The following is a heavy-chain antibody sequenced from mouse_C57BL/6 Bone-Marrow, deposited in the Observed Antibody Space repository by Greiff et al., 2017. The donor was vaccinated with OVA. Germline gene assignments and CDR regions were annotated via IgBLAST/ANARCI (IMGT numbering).Heavy chain of an antibody. Sequence: QVQLQQSGPGLVQPSQSLSITCTVSGFSLTSYGVHWVRQSPGKGLEWLGVIWRGGSTDYNAAFMSRLSITKDNSKSQVFFKMNSLQADDTAKYYGAKKGMHGNPWFAYWGQGTLVTVSA. CDR3: AKKGMHGNPWFAY. CDR1: GFSLTSYG. J-gene: IGHJ3*01. CDR2: IWRGGST. V-gene: IGHV2-5*01. D-gene: IGHD2-1*01.